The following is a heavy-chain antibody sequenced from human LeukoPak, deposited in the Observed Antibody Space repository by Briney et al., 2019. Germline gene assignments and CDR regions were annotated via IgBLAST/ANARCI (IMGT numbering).Heavy chain of an antibody. J-gene: IGHJ4*02. D-gene: IGHD3-3*01. CDR2: IKSDGTGI. CDR1: GLTFSNNW. Sequence: PGGSLRLSCTTSGLTFSNNWMYWVRQAPGKGLMWVSRIKSDGTGITYTDSVEGRFTISRDNAKNTLYLQMNSLRDEDTAVYYCVRGQTIDYWGQGTLVTVSS. CDR3: VRGQTIDY. V-gene: IGHV3-74*01.